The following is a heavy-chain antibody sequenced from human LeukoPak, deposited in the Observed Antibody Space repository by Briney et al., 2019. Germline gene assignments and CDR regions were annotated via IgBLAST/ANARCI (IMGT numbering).Heavy chain of an antibody. Sequence: GGALRLSCGGSGFTFSSYAMSWVRQAPGKGLEWVSAISGSGGSTYYADSVKGRFTISRDNSKNTLYLQMNSLRAEDTAVYYCAKAGQLWLRAGFDYWGQGTLVTVSS. D-gene: IGHD5-18*01. CDR1: GFTFSSYA. CDR3: AKAGQLWLRAGFDY. J-gene: IGHJ4*02. CDR2: ISGSGGST. V-gene: IGHV3-23*01.